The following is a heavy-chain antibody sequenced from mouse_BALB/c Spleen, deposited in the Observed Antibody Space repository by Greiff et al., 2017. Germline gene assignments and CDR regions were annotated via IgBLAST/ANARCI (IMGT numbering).Heavy chain of an antibody. CDR3: ARWADYYGSSYFDY. Sequence: EVQLQQSGPGLVKPSQSLSLTCTVTGYSITSDYAWNWIRQFPGNKLEWMGYISYSGSTSYNPSLKSRISITRDTSKNQFFLQLNSVTTEDTATYYCARWADYYGSSYFDYWGQGTTLTVSS. V-gene: IGHV3-2*02. D-gene: IGHD1-1*01. J-gene: IGHJ2*01. CDR2: ISYSGST. CDR1: GYSITSDYA.